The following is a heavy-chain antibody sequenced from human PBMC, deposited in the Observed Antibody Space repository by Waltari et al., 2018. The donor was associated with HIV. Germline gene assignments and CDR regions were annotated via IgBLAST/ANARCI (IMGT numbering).Heavy chain of an antibody. V-gene: IGHV3-48*04. CDR2: ISNSGNTI. CDR1: GFSFSSYS. J-gene: IGHJ4*02. Sequence: QLVESGGDLVQPGGSLSLSCAASGFSFSSYSMNWVRQDPGKGLEGISYISNSGNTIDYADSVKGRFTISRDNAKNSLSLQMHSLRAEDTAVYYCARARGYSYGYEDYWGQGALVTVSS. D-gene: IGHD5-18*01. CDR3: ARARGYSYGYEDY.